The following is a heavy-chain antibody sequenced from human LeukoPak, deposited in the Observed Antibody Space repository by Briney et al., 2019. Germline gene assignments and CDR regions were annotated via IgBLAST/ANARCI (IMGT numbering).Heavy chain of an antibody. CDR1: CVSVSCGSYY. V-gene: IGHV4-61*01. D-gene: IGHD3-10*01. Sequence: ETLSLTFTISCVSVSCGSYYWSWIRQPPGNGLEWIGYIYCSGSTNYNPSLKSRVTISVDTSKNQFSLKLSSVTAADTAVYYCARAVRSMVRGVISYYGMDVWGQGNTVTASS. CDR3: ARAVRSMVRGVISYYGMDV. CDR2: IYCSGST. J-gene: IGHJ6*02.